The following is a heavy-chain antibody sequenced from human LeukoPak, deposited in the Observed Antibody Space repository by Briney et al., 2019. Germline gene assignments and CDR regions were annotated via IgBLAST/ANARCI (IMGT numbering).Heavy chain of an antibody. CDR1: GGALSSYH. D-gene: IGHD3-22*01. CDR2: ISYRGNT. CDR3: AGTYYFDSSGHYFGGNGFDI. J-gene: IGHJ3*02. V-gene: IGHV4-59*12. Sequence: SETLSLTCTVSGGALSSYHWSWIRQSPGRGLEWLGHISYRGNTDYNPALKSRVTISVDMFYNQFSLKLSSVTAADTAVYHCAGTYYFDSSGHYFGGNGFDIWGQGTMVTVSS.